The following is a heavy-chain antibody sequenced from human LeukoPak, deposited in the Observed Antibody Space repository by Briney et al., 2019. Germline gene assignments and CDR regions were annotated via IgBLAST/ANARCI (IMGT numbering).Heavy chain of an antibody. J-gene: IGHJ4*02. CDR1: GGSFSGYY. V-gene: IGHV4-34*01. D-gene: IGHD4-23*01. CDR3: ARGHPYGGVLYYFDY. Sequence: SETLSLTCAVYGGSFSGYYWSWIRQPPGKGLEWIGEINHSGSTNYNLSLKSRVTISVDTSKNQFFLKLSSVTAADTAVYYCARGHPYGGVLYYFDYWGQGTLVTVSS. CDR2: INHSGST.